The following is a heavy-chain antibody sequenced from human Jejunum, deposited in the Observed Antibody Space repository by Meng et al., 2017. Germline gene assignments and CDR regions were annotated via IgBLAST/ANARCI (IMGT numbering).Heavy chain of an antibody. Sequence: QVQLQQWGAGLLTPSETLSLTCAVYGGSSSGCYLSWIRQPPGKGLEWIGEIHPSGSTDYNPSLRSRLAISLDTSKNQFSLSLNSATAADTGIYYCTRGTDRAKSGDYWGQGTLVTVSS. D-gene: IGHD1-14*01. CDR3: TRGTDRAKSGDY. V-gene: IGHV4-34*01. J-gene: IGHJ4*02. CDR1: GGSSSGCY. CDR2: IHPSGST.